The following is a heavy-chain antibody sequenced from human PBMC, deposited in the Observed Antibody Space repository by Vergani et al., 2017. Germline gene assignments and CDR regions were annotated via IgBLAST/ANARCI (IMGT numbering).Heavy chain of an antibody. D-gene: IGHD2-15*01. J-gene: IGHJ4*01. Sequence: VELLESGGGLAQPGGSLRVSCSASGFRVTTYYMSWVRQAPGKGLEWVSVIKSDGRTSYAESVRGRFTISRDTSRNAVYLQMNILRVEDTGVYYCTRSECSGTTCYGHYFDLWGHGILVTVPS. CDR1: GFRVTTYY. CDR2: IKSDGRT. CDR3: TRSECSGTTCYGHYFDL. V-gene: IGHV3-66*02.